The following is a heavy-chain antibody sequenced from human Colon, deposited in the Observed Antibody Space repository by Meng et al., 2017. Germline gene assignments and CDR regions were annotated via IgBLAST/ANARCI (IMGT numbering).Heavy chain of an antibody. CDR3: ARFGYYDSIGYWDDGLEI. D-gene: IGHD3-22*01. CDR1: GFTFNDYF. J-gene: IGHJ3*02. CDR2: ISSSGSNI. Sequence: GESLKISCAASGFTFNDYFMSWIRQAPGKGLEWVSYISSSGSNIYYADSVKGRFAISRDTAKNSLYLQMNSLRAEDTAVYSCARFGYYDSIGYWDDGLEIWGQGTMVTVSS. V-gene: IGHV3-11*04.